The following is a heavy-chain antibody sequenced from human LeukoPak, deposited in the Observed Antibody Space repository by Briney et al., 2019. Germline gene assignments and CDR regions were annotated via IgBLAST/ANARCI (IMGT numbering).Heavy chain of an antibody. CDR1: GVSFSGYY. CDR2: INHSGST. V-gene: IGHV4-34*01. CDR3: ARGPSLRFLEWLSMKRAFDY. D-gene: IGHD3-3*01. J-gene: IGHJ4*02. Sequence: NTSETLSLTCAVYGVSFSGYYWSWIRQPPGKGLEWIGEINHSGSTNYNPSLKSRVTISVDTSKNQFSLKLSSVTAADTAVYYCARGPSLRFLEWLSMKRAFDYWGQGTLVTVSS.